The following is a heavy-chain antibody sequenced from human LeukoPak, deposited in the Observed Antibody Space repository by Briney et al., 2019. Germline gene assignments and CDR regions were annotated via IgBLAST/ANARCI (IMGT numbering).Heavy chain of an antibody. CDR3: ARDAVDTANAV. J-gene: IGHJ6*02. CDR1: GSTFTTYW. V-gene: IGHV3-74*01. D-gene: IGHD5-18*01. Sequence: GGSLRLSCAASGSTFTTYWMHWVRQAPGKGLVWVSHINSDGSITSYADSVKGRFTISRDNAKNTLYLQMNSLRAEDTAVYYCARDAVDTANAVWGQGTTVTVSS. CDR2: INSDGSIT.